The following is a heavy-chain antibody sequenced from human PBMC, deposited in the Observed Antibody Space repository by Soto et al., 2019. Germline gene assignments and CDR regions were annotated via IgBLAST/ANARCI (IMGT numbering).Heavy chain of an antibody. J-gene: IGHJ6*02. CDR2: MWYDGINK. D-gene: IGHD2-15*01. V-gene: IGHV3-33*01. CDR3: ARDRVQMVDGLDV. CDR1: GFTFSNNG. Sequence: QVQLVESGGGVVQPGRSLRLSCAASGFTFSNNGMHWVRQAPGKGLEWVAVMWYDGINKYYADSVKGRFIISRDNSKNTVYLQMNSLRAEDTAVYYCARDRVQMVDGLDVWGQGTTVTVSS.